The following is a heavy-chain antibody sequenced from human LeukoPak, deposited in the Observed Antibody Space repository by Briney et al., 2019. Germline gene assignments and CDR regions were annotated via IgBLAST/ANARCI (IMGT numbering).Heavy chain of an antibody. CDR3: AKDRISSGSPIPYYFDY. V-gene: IGHV3-23*01. CDR2: IRGSGGST. D-gene: IGHD6-19*01. CDR1: GFTFSSYA. J-gene: IGHJ4*02. Sequence: GGSLRLSCAASGFTFSSYAMSWVRQAPGKGLEWVSAIRGSGGSTYYADSVKGRFTISRDNSKNTLYLQMNSLRAEDTAVYYCAKDRISSGSPIPYYFDYWGQGTLVTVSS.